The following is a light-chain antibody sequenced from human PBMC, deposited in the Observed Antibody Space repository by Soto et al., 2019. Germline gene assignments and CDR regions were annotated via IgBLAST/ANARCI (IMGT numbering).Light chain of an antibody. V-gene: IGKV3-11*01. CDR3: QQRSNWPPVT. J-gene: IGKJ4*01. CDR1: QSVSYY. CDR2: DAS. Sequence: EIVLTQSPATLSLSPGERATLSCRASQSVSYYLAWYQQKPGQAPRLLIYDASNRASGIPARFSGSGSGTDFTLTISSLDPEDFAVYYCQQRSNWPPVTFGGGTKVEIK.